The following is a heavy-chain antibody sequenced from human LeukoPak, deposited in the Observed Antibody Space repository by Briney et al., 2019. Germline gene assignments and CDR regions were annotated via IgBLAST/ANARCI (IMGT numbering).Heavy chain of an antibody. CDR1: GFTFSSYE. J-gene: IGHJ4*02. Sequence: GGSLRLSCAASGFTFSSYEMNWVRQAAGKSLGWIAYIRHDSQFIDYADSVKGRFTISRDNARNSLYLHMNSLRAEDTAVYYCAALWFGEGVYWGQGAQVTVSS. D-gene: IGHD3-10*01. V-gene: IGHV3-48*03. CDR3: AALWFGEGVY. CDR2: IRHDSQFI.